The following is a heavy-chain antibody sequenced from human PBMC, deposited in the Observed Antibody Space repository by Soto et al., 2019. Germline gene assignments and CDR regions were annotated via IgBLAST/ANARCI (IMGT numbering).Heavy chain of an antibody. CDR3: GASILYYGMDV. D-gene: IGHD2-2*01. CDR2: TYPGDSDT. V-gene: IGHV5-51*01. J-gene: IGHJ6*01. CDR1: GYTFTNYW. Sequence: GASLNISCKGSGYTFTNYWIAWVRQMTGKGLEWMGITYPGDSDTKYNPSFQGQVTISADKSITTTYLQWSSLKASDTSIYYCGASILYYGMDVWGQGTTVTVSS.